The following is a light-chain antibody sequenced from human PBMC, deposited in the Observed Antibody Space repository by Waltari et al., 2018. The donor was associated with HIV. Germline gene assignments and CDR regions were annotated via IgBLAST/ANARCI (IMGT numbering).Light chain of an antibody. CDR1: SSDVGSYNL. V-gene: IGLV2-23*02. J-gene: IGLJ2*01. CDR2: EVT. Sequence: QSALTQPASVSGSPGQSITISCPGTSSDVGSYNLVSCYQQHPGTAPKLMIYEVTKRPSGVSNRFAGSKSGNTASLPISGIQAEDEADYFCCSYAGSSTLVFGGGTKLTVL. CDR3: CSYAGSSTLV.